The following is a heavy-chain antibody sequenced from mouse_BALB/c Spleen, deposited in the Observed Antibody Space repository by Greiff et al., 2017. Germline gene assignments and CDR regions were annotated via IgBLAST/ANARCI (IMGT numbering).Heavy chain of an antibody. CDR2: INPYNDGT. D-gene: IGHD1-1*01. CDR1: GYTFTSYV. CDR3: ARGDYYGYAMDY. Sequence: VHVKQSGPELVKPGASVKMSCKASGYTFTSYVMHWVKQKPGQGLEWIGYINPYNDGTKYNEKFKGKATLTSDKSSSTAYMELSSLTSEDSAVYYCARGDYYGYAMDYWGQGTSVTVSS. V-gene: IGHV1-14*01. J-gene: IGHJ4*01.